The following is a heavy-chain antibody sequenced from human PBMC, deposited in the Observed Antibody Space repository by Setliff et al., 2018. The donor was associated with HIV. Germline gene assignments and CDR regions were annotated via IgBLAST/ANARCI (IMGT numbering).Heavy chain of an antibody. CDR2: INPNSGDT. Sequence: ASVKVSCKASGYTFTGYYMHWVRQAPGQGLEWMGWINPNSGDTNYAQKFQGRVTMTRDTSISTAYMELSRLRFDDTAVYYCARDIAAWGYFDYWGQGTLVTVSS. J-gene: IGHJ4*02. CDR1: GYTFTGYY. V-gene: IGHV1-2*02. CDR3: ARDIAAWGYFDY. D-gene: IGHD6-6*01.